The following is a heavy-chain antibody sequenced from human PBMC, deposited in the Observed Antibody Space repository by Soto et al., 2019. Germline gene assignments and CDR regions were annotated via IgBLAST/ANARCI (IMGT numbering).Heavy chain of an antibody. J-gene: IGHJ5*02. D-gene: IGHD5-18*01. CDR2: FDPDDGET. V-gene: IGHV1-24*01. Sequence: ASVKVSCKVSGYTLTELSMHWVRQAPGKGLVCMLCFDPDDGETIYAHKFQGRVTMTEDTSTDTAYMELISLRSEDTSVYYCATDNSRGYSYGFGWFDPWGQGTLVTVSS. CDR3: ATDNSRGYSYGFGWFDP. CDR1: GYTLTELS.